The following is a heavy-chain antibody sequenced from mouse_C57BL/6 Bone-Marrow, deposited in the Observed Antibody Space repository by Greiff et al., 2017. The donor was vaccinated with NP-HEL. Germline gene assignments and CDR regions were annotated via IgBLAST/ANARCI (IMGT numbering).Heavy chain of an antibody. CDR1: GYTFTSYW. CDR3: ARSLGTTTAVYFDY. V-gene: IGHV1-55*01. J-gene: IGHJ2*01. CDR2: IYPGSGST. Sequence: QVQLQQPGAELVKPGASVKMSCKASGYTFTSYWITWVKQRPGQGLEWIGDIYPGSGSTNYNEKFKSKATLTVDTSSSTAYMQLSSLTSEDSAVYYCARSLGTTTAVYFDYWGQGTTLTVSS. D-gene: IGHD1-2*01.